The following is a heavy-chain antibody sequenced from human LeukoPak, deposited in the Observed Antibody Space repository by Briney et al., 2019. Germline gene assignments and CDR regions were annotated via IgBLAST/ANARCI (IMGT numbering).Heavy chain of an antibody. CDR2: IYSSGTT. CDR1: GFTASSIY. Sequence: GGSLRLSCAASGFTASSIYMSWVRQAPGKGLEWVSSIYSSGTTYYADSVKGRLTISRDKSKNTLYLQMTSLRAEDTAVYHCAREARAFAFDIWGQGTMVTVSS. V-gene: IGHV3-66*01. CDR3: AREARAFAFDI. J-gene: IGHJ3*02. D-gene: IGHD6-6*01.